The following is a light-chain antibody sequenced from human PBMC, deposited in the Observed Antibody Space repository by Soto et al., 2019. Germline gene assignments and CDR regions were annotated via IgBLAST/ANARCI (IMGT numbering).Light chain of an antibody. J-gene: IGLJ2*01. CDR3: AAWDDSLSGQV. Sequence: QAVVTQPPSASWTPGQRVTISCSGSSSNIGSNYVYWYQQLPGTAPKLLIYRNNQRPSGVPDRFSGSKSGTSASLAISGLRSEDEADYYCAAWDDSLSGQVFGGGTQLTV. CDR1: SSNIGSNY. V-gene: IGLV1-47*01. CDR2: RNN.